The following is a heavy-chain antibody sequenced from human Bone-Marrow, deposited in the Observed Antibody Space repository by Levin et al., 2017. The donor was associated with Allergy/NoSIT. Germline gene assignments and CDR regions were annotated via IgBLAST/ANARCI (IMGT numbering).Heavy chain of an antibody. D-gene: IGHD2-15*01. V-gene: IGHV4-30-2*01. J-gene: IGHJ4*02. CDR3: VRAVPATRYFDS. CDR1: GGSLRSDDHS. Sequence: LRLSCAVSGGSLRSDDHSWSWIRQPPGKGLEWIGYIYDSGNVHYNPSLKTRVTISVDTSKRQFSLRLRSVTAADTAVYYCVRAVPATRYFDSWGQGTLVSVSS. CDR2: IYDSGNV.